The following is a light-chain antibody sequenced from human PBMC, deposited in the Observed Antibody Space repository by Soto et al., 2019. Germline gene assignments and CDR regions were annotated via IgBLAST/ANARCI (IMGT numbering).Light chain of an antibody. Sequence: DLQMTQSPSSLSASLGDRVTITCRASQPVPRYLNWYRQKPGEAPELLIYDVSSLQTGVPSRFSGGGSGTDFNLTISSLQPEDFATFHCQQTFTSPYTFGQGTKLEIK. V-gene: IGKV1-39*01. J-gene: IGKJ2*01. CDR3: QQTFTSPYT. CDR2: DVS. CDR1: QPVPRY.